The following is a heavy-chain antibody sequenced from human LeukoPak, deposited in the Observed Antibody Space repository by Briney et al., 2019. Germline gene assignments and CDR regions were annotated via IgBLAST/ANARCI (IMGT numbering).Heavy chain of an antibody. D-gene: IGHD1-1*01. CDR1: GGTFSSYA. J-gene: IGHJ6*02. CDR2: IIPILGIA. Sequence: ASVKVSCKASGGTFSSYAISWVRQAPGQGLEWMGRIIPILGIANYAQKFQGRVTITADKSTSTAYMELSSLRSEDTAVYYCAREGHWNYYYCYGMDVWGQGTTVTVSS. CDR3: AREGHWNYYYCYGMDV. V-gene: IGHV1-69*04.